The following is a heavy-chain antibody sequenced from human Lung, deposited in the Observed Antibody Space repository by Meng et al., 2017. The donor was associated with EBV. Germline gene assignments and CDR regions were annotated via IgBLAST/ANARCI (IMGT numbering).Heavy chain of an antibody. J-gene: IGHJ5*02. V-gene: IGHV4-31*03. Sequence: QVQLQESGPVLVTPSQTLSLTCTVSGGSISSGGYYWSWIRQHPGKGLEWIGYIHSSGSTYYNPSLRSRLTISVDTSKNQFSLKLSSVTAADTAVYYCARASYGSGSPLGESWFDPWGQGTLVTVSS. CDR3: ARASYGSGSPLGESWFDP. CDR2: IHSSGST. D-gene: IGHD3-10*01. CDR1: GGSISSGGYY.